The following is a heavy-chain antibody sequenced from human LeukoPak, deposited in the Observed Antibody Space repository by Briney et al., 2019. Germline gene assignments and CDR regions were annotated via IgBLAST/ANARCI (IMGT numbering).Heavy chain of an antibody. V-gene: IGHV4-59*01. J-gene: IGHJ4*02. CDR2: IYYSGST. CDR1: GGSISSYY. Sequence: SETLSLTCTVSGGSISSYYWSWIRQPPGKGLEWIGYIYYSGSTNYNPSLKSRVTISVDTSKNQFSLKLSSVTAADTAVYYCARGDFDWGPYAFGYWGQGTLVTVSS. CDR3: ARGDFDWGPYAFGY. D-gene: IGHD3-9*01.